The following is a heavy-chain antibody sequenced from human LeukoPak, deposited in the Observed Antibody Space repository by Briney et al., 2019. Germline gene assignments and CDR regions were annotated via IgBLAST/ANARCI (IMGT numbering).Heavy chain of an antibody. CDR1: GYTFTAYY. D-gene: IGHD1-26*01. J-gene: IGHJ6*02. CDR2: INPNSGGT. V-gene: IGHV1-2*04. CDR3: ATWENMDV. Sequence: TCTVSGYTFTAYYIHWVRQAPGQGLEWMGWINPNSGGTNYAQNFQGWVTMTRDTSISTAYMELSRLRSDDTAVYYCATWENMDVWGQGTTVTVSS.